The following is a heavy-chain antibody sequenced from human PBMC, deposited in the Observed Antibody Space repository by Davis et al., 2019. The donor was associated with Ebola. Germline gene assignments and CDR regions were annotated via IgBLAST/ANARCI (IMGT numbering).Heavy chain of an antibody. CDR1: GFTFSSYG. V-gene: IGHV3-33*01. J-gene: IGHJ4*02. Sequence: GESLKISCAASGFTFSSYGMHWVRQAPGKGLEWVAVIWYDGSNKYYADSVKGRFTISRDNSKNTLYLQMNSLRPEETAVYYCARDSDDYSFDYWGQGTLVTVSS. CDR3: ARDSDDYSFDY. CDR2: IWYDGSNK. D-gene: IGHD4-11*01.